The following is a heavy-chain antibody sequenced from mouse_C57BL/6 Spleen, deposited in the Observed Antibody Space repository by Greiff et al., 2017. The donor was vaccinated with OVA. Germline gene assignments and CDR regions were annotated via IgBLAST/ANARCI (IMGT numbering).Heavy chain of an antibody. CDR1: GFTFSDYG. J-gene: IGHJ3*01. D-gene: IGHD2-3*01. CDR3: ARRAPGYYSWFAY. CDR2: ISSGSSTI. Sequence: EVMLVESGGGLVKPGGSLKLSCAASGFTFSDYGMHWVRQAPEKGLEWVAYISSGSSTIYYADTVKGRFTISRDNAKNTLFLQMTSLRSEDTAMYYCARRAPGYYSWFAYWGQGTLVTVSA. V-gene: IGHV5-17*01.